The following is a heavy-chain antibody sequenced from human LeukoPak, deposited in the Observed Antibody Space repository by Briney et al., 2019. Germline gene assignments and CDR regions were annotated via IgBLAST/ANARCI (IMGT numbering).Heavy chain of an antibody. CDR3: AREYGYSSSWYEAGWFDP. J-gene: IGHJ5*02. CDR1: GGSISSSSNYY. Sequence: SETLSLTCTVSGGSISSSSNYYWGWIRQPPGKGLEWIGYIYYSGSTNYNPSLKSRVTISVDTSKNQFSLKLSSVTAADTAVYYCAREYGYSSSWYEAGWFDPWGQGTLVTVSS. CDR2: IYYSGST. V-gene: IGHV4-61*01. D-gene: IGHD6-13*01.